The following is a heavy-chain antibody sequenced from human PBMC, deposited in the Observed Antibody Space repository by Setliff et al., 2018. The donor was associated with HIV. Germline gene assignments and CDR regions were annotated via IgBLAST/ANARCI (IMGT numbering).Heavy chain of an antibody. CDR1: GYTFTNYA. J-gene: IGHJ3*02. CDR2: INPGNGNT. V-gene: IGHV1-3*01. CDR3: AREPIGGDDAFDI. Sequence: ASVKVSCKASGYTFTNYAIHWVRQAPGQRLKWMGWINPGNGNTKYSQKFQGRVTITRDTSATTAYMELSSLRSEDTVIFYCAREPIGGDDAFDIWGQGTMVTVSS. D-gene: IGHD2-21*02.